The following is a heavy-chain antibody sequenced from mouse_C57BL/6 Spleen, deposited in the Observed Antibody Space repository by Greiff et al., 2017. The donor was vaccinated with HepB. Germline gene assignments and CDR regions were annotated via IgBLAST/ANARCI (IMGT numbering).Heavy chain of an antibody. CDR2: IDPSDSYT. Sequence: VQLQQSGAELVMPGASVKLSCKASGYTFTSYWMHWVKQRPGQGLEWIGEIDPSDSYTNYNQKFKGKSTLTVDKSSSTAYMQLSSLTSEDSAVYYCARSHYYGSSYGDYWGQGTTLTVSS. V-gene: IGHV1-69*01. CDR3: ARSHYYGSSYGDY. D-gene: IGHD1-1*01. CDR1: GYTFTSYW. J-gene: IGHJ2*01.